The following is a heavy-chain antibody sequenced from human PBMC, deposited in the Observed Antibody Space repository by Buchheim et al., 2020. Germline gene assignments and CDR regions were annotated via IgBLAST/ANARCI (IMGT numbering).Heavy chain of an antibody. CDR3: AAGEYYYDSSGYYYADY. V-gene: IGHV1-58*01. CDR1: GFTFTSSA. CDR2: IVVGSGNT. J-gene: IGHJ4*02. D-gene: IGHD3-22*01. Sequence: QMQLVQSGPEVKKPGTSVKVSCKASGFTFTSSAVQWVRQARGQRLEWIGWIVVGSGNTTYAQKFQERVTITREQSPRTANMALSSLRSEDTAVYYCAAGEYYYDSSGYYYADYWGQGTL.